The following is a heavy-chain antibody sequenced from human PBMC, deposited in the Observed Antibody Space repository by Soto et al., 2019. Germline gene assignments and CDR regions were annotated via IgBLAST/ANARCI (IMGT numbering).Heavy chain of an antibody. Sequence: SETLSLTCTVSGGSISSYYWSWIRQPPGKGLEWIGYIYYSGSTNYNPSLKSRVTISVDTSKNQFSLKLSSVTAADTAVYYCARGDYYYYYGMDVWGQGTTVTVS. CDR3: ARGDYYYYYGMDV. CDR1: GGSISSYY. J-gene: IGHJ6*02. CDR2: IYYSGST. V-gene: IGHV4-59*01.